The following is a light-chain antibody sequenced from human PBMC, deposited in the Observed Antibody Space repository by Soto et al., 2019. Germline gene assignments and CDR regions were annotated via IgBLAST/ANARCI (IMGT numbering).Light chain of an antibody. CDR2: EVT. Sequence: QSALTQPPSASGSPGQSVTISCTGTSSDVGGYNYVSWYQQHSGKAPKLMIYEVTKRPSGVPDRFSGSKSGNTASLTVSGLQAEDEADYYCSSYAGSNNLGVLFGGGTQLTVL. V-gene: IGLV2-8*01. CDR1: SSDVGGYNY. CDR3: SSYAGSNNLGVL. J-gene: IGLJ2*01.